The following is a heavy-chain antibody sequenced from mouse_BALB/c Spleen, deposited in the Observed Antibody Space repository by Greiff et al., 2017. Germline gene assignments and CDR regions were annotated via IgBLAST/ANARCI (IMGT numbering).Heavy chain of an antibody. D-gene: IGHD2-4*01. V-gene: IGHV2-6-4*01. CDR3: ARNFRDYDGLDY. CDR2: IWGGGST. Sequence: QVQLKESGPGLVAPSQSLSITCTVSGFSLSSYSVHWVRQTPGKGLEWLGMIWGGGSTDYNSALKSSLSISKDNSKSQVFLKMNSLQTDDTAMYYSARNFRDYDGLDYWGQGTTLTVSS. CDR1: GFSLSSYS. J-gene: IGHJ2*01.